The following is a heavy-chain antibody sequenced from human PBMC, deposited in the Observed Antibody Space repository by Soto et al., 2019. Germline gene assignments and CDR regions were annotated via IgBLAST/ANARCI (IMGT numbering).Heavy chain of an antibody. V-gene: IGHV3-7*01. J-gene: IGHJ5*02. CDR3: ARGRKVRGVIRYNWFDP. CDR2: IKQDGSEK. CDR1: GFTFSSYW. Sequence: GGSLRLSCAASGFTFSSYWMSWVRQAPGKGLEWVANIKQDGSEKYYVDSVKGRFTISRDNAKNSLYLQMNSLRAADTAVYYCARGRKVRGVIRYNWFDPWGQGTLVTVSS. D-gene: IGHD3-10*01.